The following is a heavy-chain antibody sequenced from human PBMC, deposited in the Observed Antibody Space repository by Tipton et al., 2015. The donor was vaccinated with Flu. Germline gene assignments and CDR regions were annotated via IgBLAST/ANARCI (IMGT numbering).Heavy chain of an antibody. D-gene: IGHD2-15*01. V-gene: IGHV3-23*01. CDR1: GFTFSSYA. Sequence: SLRLSCAASGFTFSSYAMSRVRQAPGKGLEWVSAISGSGSNTYYADSVKGRFTISRDNSKNTLYLQMNSLRAEDTAVYFCAKTRSGLYCSGGNRYDTFDICGQVTMVTVS. CDR3: AKTRSGLYCSGGNRYDTFDI. CDR2: ISGSGSNT. J-gene: IGHJ3*02.